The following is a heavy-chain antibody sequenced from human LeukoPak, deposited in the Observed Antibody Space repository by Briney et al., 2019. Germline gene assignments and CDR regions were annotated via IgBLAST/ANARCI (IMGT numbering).Heavy chain of an antibody. CDR3: AKWGFTYGPGYFDF. J-gene: IGHJ4*02. V-gene: IGHV3-23*01. Sequence: PGGSLRLSCTASGFTFSNSAMSWVRQAPGKGLEWVSTFTGSGTYTYYADFVKGRFTISRDNSRETLYLQMDSLRVEDMATYYCAKWGFTYGPGYFDFWGQGTLVTVSS. D-gene: IGHD3-10*01. CDR1: GFTFSNSA. CDR2: FTGSGTYT.